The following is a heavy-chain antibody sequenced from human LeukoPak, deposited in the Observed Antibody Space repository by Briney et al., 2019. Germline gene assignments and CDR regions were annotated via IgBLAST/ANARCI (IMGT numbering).Heavy chain of an antibody. Sequence: PSETLSLTCAVYGGSFSGYYWSWIRQPPGKGLEWIGGINHSGSTNYNPSLKSRVTISVDTSKNQFSLKLSSVTAADTAVYYCASGVITFGGVIVYWGQGTLVTVSS. D-gene: IGHD3-16*02. J-gene: IGHJ4*02. CDR1: GGSFSGYY. CDR2: INHSGST. CDR3: ASGVITFGGVIVY. V-gene: IGHV4-34*01.